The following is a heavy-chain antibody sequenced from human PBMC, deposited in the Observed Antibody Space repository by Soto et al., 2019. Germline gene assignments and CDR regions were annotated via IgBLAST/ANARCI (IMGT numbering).Heavy chain of an antibody. CDR2: ISYDGSNK. D-gene: IGHD6-13*01. CDR3: AKAQEQLVRGCRFDP. J-gene: IGHJ5*02. Sequence: GGSLRLSCAASGFTFSSYGMHWVRQAPGKGLEWVAVISYDGSNKYYADFVKGRFTISRDNSKNTLYLQMNSLRAEDTAVYYCAKAQEQLVRGCRFDPCGQG. CDR1: GFTFSSYG. V-gene: IGHV3-30*18.